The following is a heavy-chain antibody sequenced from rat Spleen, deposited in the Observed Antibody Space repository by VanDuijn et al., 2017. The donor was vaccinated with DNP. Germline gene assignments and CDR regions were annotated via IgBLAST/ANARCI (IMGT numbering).Heavy chain of an antibody. D-gene: IGHD1-12*03. CDR2: ISYRGRA. CDR1: GYSITSNY. CDR3: ARGNDDYYPNWYFDF. Sequence: EVQLQESGPGLVKPSQSLSLTCSVTGYSITSNYWGWLRKFPGNKMEWIGHISYRGRATYNPSPQGRISITRDTSNNQFFLQLKSVTTEDTATYYCARGNDDYYPNWYFDFWGPGTMVTVSS. J-gene: IGHJ1*01. V-gene: IGHV3-1*01.